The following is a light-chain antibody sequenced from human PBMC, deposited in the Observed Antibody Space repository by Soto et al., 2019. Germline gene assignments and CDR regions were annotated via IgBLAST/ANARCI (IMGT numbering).Light chain of an antibody. Sequence: LLTQSPGTLSLSPGERATLSCRASQSVSSYLAWYQQKPGQAPRLLIYDASNRATGIPARFSGSGSGTDFTLSISSLEPEDSAVYYCQQRSIWPQTFGHGTKVDI. CDR1: QSVSSY. CDR2: DAS. J-gene: IGKJ1*01. CDR3: QQRSIWPQT. V-gene: IGKV3-11*01.